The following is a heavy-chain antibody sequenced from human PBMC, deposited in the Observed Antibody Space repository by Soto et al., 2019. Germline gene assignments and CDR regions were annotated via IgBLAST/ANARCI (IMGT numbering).Heavy chain of an antibody. CDR1: GFTFSSYA. CDR2: ISGSGGST. CDR3: AKDLALWFGESPRDNWFDP. J-gene: IGHJ5*02. V-gene: IGHV3-23*01. Sequence: PGGSLRLSCAASGFTFSSYAMSWVRQAPGKGLEWVSAISGSGGSTYYADSVKGRFTISRDNSKNTLYLQMNSLRAEDTAVYYCAKDLALWFGESPRDNWFDPWGQGTLVTVSS. D-gene: IGHD3-10*01.